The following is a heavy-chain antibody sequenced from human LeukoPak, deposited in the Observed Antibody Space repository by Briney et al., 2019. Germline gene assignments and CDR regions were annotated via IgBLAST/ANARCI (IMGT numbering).Heavy chain of an antibody. D-gene: IGHD5-12*01. CDR2: INPKNGGT. J-gene: IGHJ5*01. V-gene: IGHV1-2*02. CDR3: ARDANSRYDWHDWSDA. Sequence: GASVKVSCKPSGYTFIDYYVSWVRQGPGHGLEWMGWINPKNGGTHFAPKFQGRLTISIDTSITTVYMELSGLTSDDTAMYYCARDANSRYDWHDWSDAWGRGTLFSVSS. CDR1: GYTFIDYY.